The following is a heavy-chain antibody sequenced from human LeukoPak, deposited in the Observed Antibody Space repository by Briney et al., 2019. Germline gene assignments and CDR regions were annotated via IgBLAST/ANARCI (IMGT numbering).Heavy chain of an antibody. CDR3: AREYYDNSGGEDAFDI. CDR2: IYSGGST. J-gene: IGHJ3*02. CDR1: GFTLSSNY. Sequence: GGSLRLSCAASGFTLSSNYMNWVRQAPGKGLERGSVIYSGGSTFYADSVEGRFTISRDNSNNTLYLQMNSRRAEDTAMYYCAREYYDNSGGEDAFDIWGPGTMVTVSS. V-gene: IGHV3-53*01. D-gene: IGHD3-22*01.